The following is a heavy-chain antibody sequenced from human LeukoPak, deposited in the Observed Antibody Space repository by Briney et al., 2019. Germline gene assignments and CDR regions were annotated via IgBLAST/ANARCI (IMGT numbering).Heavy chain of an antibody. Sequence: GGSLRLSCAASGFTFSSYAMSWVRQAPGKGLEWVSGMSGSGVNTDYADSVKGRFTISRDNSKNTLYLHMNSLRAEDTAVYYCARAGSRGYSYGYDYWGQGTLVTVSS. CDR3: ARAGSRGYSYGYDY. V-gene: IGHV3-23*01. D-gene: IGHD5-18*01. J-gene: IGHJ4*02. CDR2: MSGSGVNT. CDR1: GFTFSSYA.